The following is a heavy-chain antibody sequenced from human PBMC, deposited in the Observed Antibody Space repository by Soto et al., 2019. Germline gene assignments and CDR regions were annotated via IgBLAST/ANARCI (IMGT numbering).Heavy chain of an antibody. CDR3: ARGYCSGGSCYRKKDYYYYGMDV. V-gene: IGHV1-69*02. CDR1: GGTFSSYT. CDR2: IIPILGIA. J-gene: IGHJ6*02. D-gene: IGHD2-15*01. Sequence: GASVKVSCKASGGTFSSYTISWVRQAPGQGLEWMGRIIPILGIANYAQKFQGRVTITADKSTSTAYMELSSLRSEDTAEYYCARGYCSGGSCYRKKDYYYYGMDVWGQGTTVTVSS.